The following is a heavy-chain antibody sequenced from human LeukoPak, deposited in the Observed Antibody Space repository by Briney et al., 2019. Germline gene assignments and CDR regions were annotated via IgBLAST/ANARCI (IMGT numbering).Heavy chain of an antibody. V-gene: IGHV3-30*03. Sequence: GGSLRLSCAASGFTFRSYGMHWVRQAPGKGLEWVAVISYDGSNIYYADSVKGRFTISRDNAKNTLYLQMNSLRAEDTAVYYCARVGISYYYYGMDVWGQGTTVTVSS. J-gene: IGHJ6*02. CDR3: ARVGISYYYYGMDV. CDR2: ISYDGSNI. D-gene: IGHD1-14*01. CDR1: GFTFRSYG.